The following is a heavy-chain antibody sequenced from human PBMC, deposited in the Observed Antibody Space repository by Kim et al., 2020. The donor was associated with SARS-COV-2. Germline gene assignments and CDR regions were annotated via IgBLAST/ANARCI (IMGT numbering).Heavy chain of an antibody. V-gene: IGHV4-34*01. CDR3: ARRVRIAVAGTRAQWWFDP. J-gene: IGHJ5*02. D-gene: IGHD6-19*01. Sequence: SRVTISVDTSKNQFSLKLSSVTAADTAVYYCARRVRIAVAGTRAQWWFDPWGQGTLVTVSS.